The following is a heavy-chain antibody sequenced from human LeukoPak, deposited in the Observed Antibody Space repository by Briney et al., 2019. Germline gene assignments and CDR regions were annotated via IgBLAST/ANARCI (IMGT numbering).Heavy chain of an antibody. V-gene: IGHV3-23*01. Sequence: GSLRLPCAVSGVTLSNDGMSWVRQAPGKGLEWVAGISGSGGSTNYADSVKGRFTISRDNPKNNLYLQMNILRAEDTALYFCAKRGVVIRVILVGFHKEAYYFDSWGQGALVTVSS. CDR1: GVTLSNDG. D-gene: IGHD3-22*01. J-gene: IGHJ4*02. CDR3: AKRGVVIRVILVGFHKEAYYFDS. CDR2: ISGSGGST.